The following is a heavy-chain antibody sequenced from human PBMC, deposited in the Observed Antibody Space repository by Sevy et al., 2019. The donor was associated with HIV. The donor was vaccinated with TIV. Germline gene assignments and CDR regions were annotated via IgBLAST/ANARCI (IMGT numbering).Heavy chain of an antibody. CDR1: GGSITSNNYY. D-gene: IGHD6-19*01. CDR2: IYHSGNT. CDR3: ASQPGYRSTYYGFSLSRTFDS. J-gene: IGHJ4*02. Sequence: SETLSLTCSVSGGSITSNNYYWGWIRQPPGKGLEWIGSIYHSGNTYYNPSIKSRVTVSVDTSRSHYSLKVTPVAASETAVYFCASQPGYRSTYYGFSLSRTFDSWGPGTLVTVSS. V-gene: IGHV4-39*01.